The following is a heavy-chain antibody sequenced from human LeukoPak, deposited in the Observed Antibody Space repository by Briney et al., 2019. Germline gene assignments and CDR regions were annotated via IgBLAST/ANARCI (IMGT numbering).Heavy chain of an antibody. Sequence: GGSLRLSCAASGFTFSSYAMSWVRQAPGKGLEWVSAISGSGGSTYYADSVKGRFTISRDNSKNTLYLQMNSLRAEDTAVYYCASSPYSSGWYRSFAFDIWGQGTMVTVSS. J-gene: IGHJ3*02. CDR1: GFTFSSYA. CDR3: ASSPYSSGWYRSFAFDI. V-gene: IGHV3-23*01. CDR2: ISGSGGST. D-gene: IGHD6-19*01.